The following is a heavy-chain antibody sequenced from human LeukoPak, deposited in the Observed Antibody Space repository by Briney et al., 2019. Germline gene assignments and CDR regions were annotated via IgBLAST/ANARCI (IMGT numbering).Heavy chain of an antibody. CDR3: ARTLGGTMVRGYDY. V-gene: IGHV4-39*01. CDR1: GGSISSSSYS. D-gene: IGHD3-10*01. J-gene: IGHJ4*02. CDR2: IYYSGST. Sequence: SETLSLTCTVSGGSISSSSYSWGWIRQPPGKGLEWIGSIYYSGSTYYNPSLKSRVTISVDTSKNQFSLNLSSVTAVDTAVYYCARTLGGTMVRGYDYWGQGTLVTVSS.